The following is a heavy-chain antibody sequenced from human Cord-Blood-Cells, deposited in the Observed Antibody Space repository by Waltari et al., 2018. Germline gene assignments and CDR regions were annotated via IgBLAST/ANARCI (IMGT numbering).Heavy chain of an antibody. CDR1: GYSISSGYY. Sequence: QVQLQESGPGLVKPSETLSLTCAVSGYSISSGYYWGWIRQPPGKGLVWIGSIYHSGNTHYNPSLKRRVTISVDTSKNQCSLKLSSVTAADTAVYYCARTRTGTTDYWGQGTLVTVSS. CDR3: ARTRTGTTDY. V-gene: IGHV4-38-2*01. J-gene: IGHJ4*02. CDR2: IYHSGNT. D-gene: IGHD1-7*01.